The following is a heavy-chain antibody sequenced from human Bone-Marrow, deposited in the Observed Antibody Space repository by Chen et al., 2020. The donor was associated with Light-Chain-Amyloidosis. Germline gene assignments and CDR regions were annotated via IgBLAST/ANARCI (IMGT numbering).Heavy chain of an antibody. J-gene: IGHJ4*02. V-gene: IGHV5-51*01. CDR2: SYPDDSDA. D-gene: IGHD5-12*01. CDR1: GYTFPNYW. CDR3: ARRRDGYNFDY. Sequence: EVQLEQSGPEVKKPGESLKISCKGSGYTFPNYWIGGVRQMPGKGLEWMGVSYPDDSDARYSPSFEGQVTISADKSITTAYLQWRRLKASDTAMYYCARRRDGYNFDYWGQGTLVTVSS.